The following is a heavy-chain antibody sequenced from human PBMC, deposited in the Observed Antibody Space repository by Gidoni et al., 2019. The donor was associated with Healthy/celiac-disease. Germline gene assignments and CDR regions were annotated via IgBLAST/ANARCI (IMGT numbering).Heavy chain of an antibody. CDR1: GGTFSSYA. J-gene: IGHJ3*02. CDR2: IIPIFGTA. D-gene: IGHD2-2*01. Sequence: QVQLVQSGAEVKKPGSSVKVSCKASGGTFSSYAISWVRQAPGQGLEWMGGIIPIFGTANYAQKFQGKVTITADESTSTAYMELSSLRSEDTAVYYCARPLRGGYCSSTSCYGDAFDIWGQGTMVTVSS. V-gene: IGHV1-69*01. CDR3: ARPLRGGYCSSTSCYGDAFDI.